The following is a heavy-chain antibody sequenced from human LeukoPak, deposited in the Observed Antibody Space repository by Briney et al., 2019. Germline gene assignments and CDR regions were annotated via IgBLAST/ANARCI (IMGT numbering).Heavy chain of an antibody. CDR3: ARPIWSGYLGPSDY. V-gene: IGHV5-51*01. J-gene: IGHJ4*02. Sequence: GESLKISCKGSGYSFSSYWIGWVRQMPGKGLEWMGIIFPRDSDVRYSPSFQGQVTISAGKSVNTAYLQLSSLKASDTAIYYCARPIWSGYLGPSDYWGQGTLVTVSS. D-gene: IGHD3-3*01. CDR2: IFPRDSDV. CDR1: GYSFSSYW.